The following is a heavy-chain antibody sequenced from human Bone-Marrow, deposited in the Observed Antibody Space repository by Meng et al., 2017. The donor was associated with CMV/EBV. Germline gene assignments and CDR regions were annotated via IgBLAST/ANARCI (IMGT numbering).Heavy chain of an antibody. CDR1: GNPFTGSY. V-gene: IGHV1-2*02. D-gene: IGHD4-17*01. CDR3: ARDLDYGDNASDY. CDR2: INPNSGGT. Sequence: QDQCETSGSTYTKPGTPAKSTCSASGNPFTGSYMHWVRQAPGQGLEWMGWINPNSGGTNYAQKFQGRVTMTSDTSISTAYMELSRLRSDDTAVYYCARDLDYGDNASDYWGQGTLVTVSS. J-gene: IGHJ4*02.